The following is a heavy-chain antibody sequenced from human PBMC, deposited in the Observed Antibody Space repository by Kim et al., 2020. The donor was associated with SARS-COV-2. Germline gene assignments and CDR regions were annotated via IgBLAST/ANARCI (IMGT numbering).Heavy chain of an antibody. CDR3: AKVRREYCSGSSCYVFDY. CDR1: GFTFSNYA. D-gene: IGHD2-15*01. CDR2: ITGSGSNT. Sequence: GGSLRLSCAASGFTFSNYAMSWVRQAPGKGLEWVSSITGSGSNTYYADSVKGRFTTSRDNSKNTLSLQMNSLRAEDMALYFCAKVRREYCSGSSCYVFDYWGQGTLVTVSS. V-gene: IGHV3-23*01. J-gene: IGHJ4*02.